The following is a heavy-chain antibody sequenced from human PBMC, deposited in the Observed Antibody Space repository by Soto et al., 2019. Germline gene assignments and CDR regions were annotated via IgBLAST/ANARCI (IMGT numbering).Heavy chain of an antibody. CDR1: GFTFSSYS. V-gene: IGHV3-21*01. J-gene: IGHJ4*02. CDR2: ISSSSSYI. D-gene: IGHD3-3*01. CDR3: ARDGSPSLTTCFDY. Sequence: PGGSLRLSCAAXGFTFSSYSMNWVRQAPGKGLEWVSSISSSSSYIYYADSVKGRFTISRDNAKNSLYLQMNSLRAEDTAVYYCARDGSPSLTTCFDYWGQGTLVTVSS.